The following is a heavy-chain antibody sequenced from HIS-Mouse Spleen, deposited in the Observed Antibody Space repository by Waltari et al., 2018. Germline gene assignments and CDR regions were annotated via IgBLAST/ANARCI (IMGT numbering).Heavy chain of an antibody. CDR3: ARAPTGFLEWFDAFDI. D-gene: IGHD3-3*01. CDR1: GGSISSSSYY. J-gene: IGHJ3*02. V-gene: IGHV4-39*07. CDR2: IYYSGST. Sequence: QLQLQESGPGLVKPSETLSPTCTFPGGSISSSSYYWGWIRQPPGKGLEWIGSIYYSGSTYYNPSLKSRVTISVDTSKNQFSLKLSSVTAADTAVYYCARAPTGFLEWFDAFDIWGQGTMVTVSS.